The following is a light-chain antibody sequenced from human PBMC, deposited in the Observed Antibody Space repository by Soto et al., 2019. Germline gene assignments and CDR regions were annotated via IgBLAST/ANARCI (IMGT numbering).Light chain of an antibody. CDR3: QTWGTGIRV. CDR1: RGHSTYT. Sequence: QSVLTPSPSASASLGASVKLTCTLSRGHSTYTIAWHQQQPDKGPRYLMKLKSDGSHSKGDGIPDRFSGSSSGAERYLTIASLQSEDEADYYCQTWGTGIRVFGGGTQLTVL. J-gene: IGLJ3*02. CDR2: LKSDGSH. V-gene: IGLV4-69*01.